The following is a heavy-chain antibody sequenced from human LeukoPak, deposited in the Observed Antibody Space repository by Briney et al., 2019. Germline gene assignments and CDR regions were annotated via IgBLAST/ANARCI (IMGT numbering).Heavy chain of an antibody. CDR1: GFTFSSNY. D-gene: IGHD6-19*01. J-gene: IGHJ4*02. V-gene: IGHV3-7*01. CDR3: ARWSYSSGWFIDY. Sequence: GGSLRLSCVASGFTFSSNYMSWVRQAPGKGLEWVANIKQDSSATAYVDSVKGRFTISRDNAKNSLYLQMNSLRAEDTAVYYCARWSYSSGWFIDYWGQGTLVTVSS. CDR2: IKQDSSAT.